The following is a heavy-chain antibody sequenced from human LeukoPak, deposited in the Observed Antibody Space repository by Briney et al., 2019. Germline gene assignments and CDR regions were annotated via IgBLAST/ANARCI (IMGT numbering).Heavy chain of an antibody. V-gene: IGHV1-2*02. CDR2: INTNSGGT. J-gene: IGHJ4*02. CDR3: ARDRGIAAAGLIDY. CDR1: GYTFTGYY. Sequence: GASVKVSCKASGYTFTGYYMHRVRQAPGQGLEWMGWINTNSGGTNYAQKFQGRVTMTRDTTISTAYMEVSRLRSDDTDVYYCARDRGIAAAGLIDYWGQGTLVTVSS. D-gene: IGHD6-13*01.